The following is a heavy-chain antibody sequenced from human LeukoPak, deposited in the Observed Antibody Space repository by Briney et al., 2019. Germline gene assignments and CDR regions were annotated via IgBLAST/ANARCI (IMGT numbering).Heavy chain of an antibody. D-gene: IGHD3-22*01. J-gene: IGHJ4*02. V-gene: IGHV5-10-1*01. CDR2: VDPKDSYT. CDR1: GYSFTTYW. Sequence: NLGESLKISCKGSGYSFTTYWITWVRQMPGKRLEWMGRVDPKDSYTNYSPSFQGHVTISADKSVSTAYLQWSSLRASDTAMYYCARLPTWADSSGYYFDYWGQGTLVTVSS. CDR3: ARLPTWADSSGYYFDY.